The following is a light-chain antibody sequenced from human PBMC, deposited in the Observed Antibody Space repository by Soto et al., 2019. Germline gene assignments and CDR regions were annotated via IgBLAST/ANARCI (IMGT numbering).Light chain of an antibody. CDR2: AAS. Sequence: EIVLTQSPGTLSLSPGERATLSCRASEFLSSSYLVWYQQKPGQAPRLFIYAASRRATGIPDRFSGSGSATEYTLTINTLEPEDFAVYYCQQQGTFGQGTKLEIK. J-gene: IGKJ2*01. V-gene: IGKV3-20*01. CDR3: QQQGT. CDR1: EFLSSSY.